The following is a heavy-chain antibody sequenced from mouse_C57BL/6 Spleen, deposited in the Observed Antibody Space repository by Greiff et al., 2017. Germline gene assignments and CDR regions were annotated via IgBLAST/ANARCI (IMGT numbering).Heavy chain of an antibody. V-gene: IGHV1-64*01. CDR1: GYTFTSYW. D-gene: IGHD2-3*01. CDR2: IHPNSGST. Sequence: VQLQQPGAELVKPGASVKLSCKASGYTFTSYWMHWVKQRPGQGLEWIGMIHPNSGSTNYNEKCKSKATLTVDKSSSTAYMQLSSLTSEDAAVYYCARCDGYLYCFDYWGQGTTLTVSS. CDR3: ARCDGYLYCFDY. J-gene: IGHJ2*01.